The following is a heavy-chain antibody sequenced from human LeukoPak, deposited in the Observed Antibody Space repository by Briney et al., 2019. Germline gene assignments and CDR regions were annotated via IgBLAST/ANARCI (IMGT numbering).Heavy chain of an antibody. CDR1: GGSISSYY. V-gene: IGHV4-59*08. D-gene: IGHD3-22*01. J-gene: IGHJ3*02. CDR3: ARQFSLALYYDSKTGAFDI. Sequence: SETLSLTCTVSGGSISSYYWSWIRQPPGKGLEWIGYIYYSGSTDYNPSLKSRVTISVDTSKNQFSLKLSSVTAADTAVYYCARQFSLALYYDSKTGAFDIWGQGTMVTVSS. CDR2: IYYSGST.